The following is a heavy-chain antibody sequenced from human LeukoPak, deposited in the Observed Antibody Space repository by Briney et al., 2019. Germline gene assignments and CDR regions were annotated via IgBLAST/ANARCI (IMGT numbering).Heavy chain of an antibody. J-gene: IGHJ6*03. CDR3: ARETSQRGAHYMDV. CDR1: GGSISSYY. D-gene: IGHD3-16*01. CDR2: IYYSGST. Sequence: SETLSLTCTVSGGSISSYYWSWIRQPPGKGLEWIGYIYYSGSTNYNPSLTSRVTISVDTSKNQFSLKLSSVTAVDTAVYYCARETSQRGAHYMDVWGKGTTVTISS. V-gene: IGHV4-59*01.